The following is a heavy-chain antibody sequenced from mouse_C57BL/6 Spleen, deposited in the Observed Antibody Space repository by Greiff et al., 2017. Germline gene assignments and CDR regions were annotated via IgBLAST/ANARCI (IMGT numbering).Heavy chain of an antibody. J-gene: IGHJ3*01. V-gene: IGHV1-64*01. CDR3: ARDDTTVVETFAY. Sequence: VQLQQPGAELVKPGASVKLSCKASGYTFTSYWMHWVKQRPGQGLEWIGMIHPNSGSTNYNEKFKSKATLTVDKSSSTAYMQLSSLTSEDSAVYYCARDDTTVVETFAYWGQGTLVTVSA. D-gene: IGHD1-1*01. CDR2: IHPNSGST. CDR1: GYTFTSYW.